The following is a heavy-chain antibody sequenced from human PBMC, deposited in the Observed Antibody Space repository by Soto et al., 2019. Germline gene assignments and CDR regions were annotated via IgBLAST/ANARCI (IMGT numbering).Heavy chain of an antibody. CDR1: GFTFSGSA. V-gene: IGHV3-73*02. J-gene: IGHJ6*02. Sequence: EVQLVESGGGLVQPGGSLKLSCAASGFTFSGSAMHWVRQASGKGLEWVGRIRSKANSYATAYVASVKGRFTISRDDSKNTAYLQMNSLKTEDTAVYYCTSSSYYDSSGGSYYYYGMDVWGQGTTVTVSS. CDR3: TSSSYYDSSGGSYYYYGMDV. D-gene: IGHD3-22*01. CDR2: IRSKANSYAT.